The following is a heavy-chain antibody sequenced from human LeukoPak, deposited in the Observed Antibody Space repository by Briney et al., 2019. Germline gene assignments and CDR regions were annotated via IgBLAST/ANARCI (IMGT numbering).Heavy chain of an antibody. CDR2: ISYDGSNK. J-gene: IGHJ4*02. V-gene: IGHV3-30-3*01. CDR3: ARGRGPYSTEYHFDY. D-gene: IGHD4-11*01. CDR1: GFTFSSYA. Sequence: GRSLRLSCAASGFTFSSYAMHWVRQAPGKGLEWVAVISYDGSNKYYADSVKGRFTISRDNSKNTLYLQMNSLRAEDTAVYYCARGRGPYSTEYHFDYWGQGTLVTVSS.